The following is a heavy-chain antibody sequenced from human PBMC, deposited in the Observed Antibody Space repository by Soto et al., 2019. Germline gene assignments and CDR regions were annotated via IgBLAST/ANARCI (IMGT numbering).Heavy chain of an antibody. J-gene: IGHJ5*02. CDR2: IRSKVNSYAT. D-gene: IGHD5-18*01. CDR1: GFTFSGSA. CDR3: TRQHGYSSGQCWFDP. V-gene: IGHV3-73*02. Sequence: EVQLVESGGGLVQPGGSLKLSCAASGFTFSGSAMHWVRQASGKGLEWVGRIRSKVNSYATAYAASVKGRFTISRDDSKNTAYLQMNSLKTEDTAVYYCTRQHGYSSGQCWFDPWGQGTLVTVSS.